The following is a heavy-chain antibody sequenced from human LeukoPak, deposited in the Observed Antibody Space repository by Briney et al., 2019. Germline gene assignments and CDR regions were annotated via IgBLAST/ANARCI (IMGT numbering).Heavy chain of an antibody. V-gene: IGHV3-9*03. J-gene: IGHJ3*02. D-gene: IGHD6-13*01. CDR3: ARSTAAGNDAFDI. CDR1: GFTFDDYA. Sequence: PGGSLRLSCVVSGFTFDDYAMHWVRQAPGKGLEWVSGISWNSGSIGYADSVKGRFTISRDNAKNSLYLQMNSLGAEDMALYYCARSTAAGNDAFDIWGQGTMVTVSS. CDR2: ISWNSGSI.